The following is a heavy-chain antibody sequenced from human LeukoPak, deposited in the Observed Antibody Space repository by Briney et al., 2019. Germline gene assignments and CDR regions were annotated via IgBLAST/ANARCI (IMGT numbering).Heavy chain of an antibody. CDR3: ARGTEDSGRDEGLYYFDY. J-gene: IGHJ4*02. D-gene: IGHD5-12*01. V-gene: IGHV3-23*01. Sequence: QPGGSLRLSCAASGFTFSNYAMTWVRQAPGKGLEWVSMISGSGGSTYYADSVKGRFTISRDNSKNTLYLQMNSLRAEDTAVYYCARGTEDSGRDEGLYYFDYWGQGTLVTVSS. CDR1: GFTFSNYA. CDR2: ISGSGGST.